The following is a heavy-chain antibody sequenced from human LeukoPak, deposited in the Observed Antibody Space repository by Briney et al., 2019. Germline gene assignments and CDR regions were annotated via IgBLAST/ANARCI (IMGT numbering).Heavy chain of an antibody. CDR1: GFTFDDYA. D-gene: IGHD5-18*01. CDR2: ISWNSGSI. J-gene: IGHJ3*02. V-gene: IGHV3-9*01. CDR3: ARDGGTAMVADAFDI. Sequence: GRSLRLSCAASGFTFDDYAMHWVRQAPGKGLEWVSGISWNSGSIGYADSVKGRFTISRDNAKNSLYLQMNSLRAEDTAVYYCARDGGTAMVADAFDIWGQGTMVTVSS.